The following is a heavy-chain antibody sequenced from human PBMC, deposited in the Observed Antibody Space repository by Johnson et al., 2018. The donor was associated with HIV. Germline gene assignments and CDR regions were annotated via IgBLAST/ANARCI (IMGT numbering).Heavy chain of an antibody. D-gene: IGHD5-18*01. V-gene: IGHV3-30*02. Sequence: QVQLVESGGGVVQPGGSLRLSCAASGFTFSSYGMHWVRQAPGKGLEWVAFIRYDGSNKYYADSVKGRFTISRDNSKNTLYLQMNSLGAEDTAVYYCAKDMGVDTAMNPWAFDIWGQGTMVTVSS. CDR2: IRYDGSNK. CDR1: GFTFSSYG. J-gene: IGHJ3*02. CDR3: AKDMGVDTAMNPWAFDI.